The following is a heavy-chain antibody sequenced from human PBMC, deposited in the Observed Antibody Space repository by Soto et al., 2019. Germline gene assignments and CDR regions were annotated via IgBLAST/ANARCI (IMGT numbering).Heavy chain of an antibody. CDR1: GYTFTDFY. D-gene: IGHD2-15*01. J-gene: IGHJ5*02. CDR2: IDPNSGGT. V-gene: IGHV1-2*02. Sequence: ASVKVSCKVSGYTFTDFYIHWVRRVPGQGLEWMGWIDPNSGGTKSAQKFQGRVTMTRDTSITTASIELRRLTSDDTAVYYCVRDFLGNVVSVPPPWGQGTQVTVSS. CDR3: VRDFLGNVVSVPPP.